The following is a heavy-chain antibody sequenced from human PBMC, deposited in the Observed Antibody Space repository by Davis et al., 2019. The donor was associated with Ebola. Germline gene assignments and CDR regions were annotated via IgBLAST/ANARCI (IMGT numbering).Heavy chain of an antibody. CDR3: ARFEQQLVLGWGDFDY. J-gene: IGHJ4*02. V-gene: IGHV7-4-1*02. Sequence: AASVKDSCKASGYTFTSYAMNWVRQAPAQGLEGMGWINTNTGNPTYAQGFTGRFVFTLDTSVRTAYLQIKSLKAEDTAVYYCARFEQQLVLGWGDFDYWGQGTLVTVSS. CDR2: INTNTGNP. D-gene: IGHD6-13*01. CDR1: GYTFTSYA.